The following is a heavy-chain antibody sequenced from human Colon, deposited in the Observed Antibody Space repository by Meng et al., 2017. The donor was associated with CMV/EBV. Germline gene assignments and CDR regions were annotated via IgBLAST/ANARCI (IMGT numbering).Heavy chain of an antibody. CDR2: IKTTADGGTT. V-gene: IGHV3-15*01. D-gene: IGHD2-8*02. CDR3: AGESGLDY. Sequence: GESLKISCAASGFTFTDAWMHWVRQPPGKGLEWVGRIKTTADGGTTHYAAPVKGRFTISRDDSKNTLYLQMNSLKTEDTAVYYCAGESGLDYWGQGTLVTVSS. J-gene: IGHJ4*02. CDR1: GFTFTDAW.